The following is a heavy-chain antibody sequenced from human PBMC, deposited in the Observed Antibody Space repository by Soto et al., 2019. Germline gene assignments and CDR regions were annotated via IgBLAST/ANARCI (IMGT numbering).Heavy chain of an antibody. D-gene: IGHD3-10*01. J-gene: IGHJ5*02. CDR3: ARRSILWCGELPLCFDP. CDR1: GGSFSGYY. Sequence: QVQLQQWGAGLLKPSETLSLTCAVYGGSFSGYYWGWIRQPPGKGLEWNGEITHRGSTNYNPSLKRRVTISVDTSKNQFSLKPSSVTAADTAVYYCARRSILWCGELPLCFDPWGQGTLVTVSS. CDR2: ITHRGST. V-gene: IGHV4-34*01.